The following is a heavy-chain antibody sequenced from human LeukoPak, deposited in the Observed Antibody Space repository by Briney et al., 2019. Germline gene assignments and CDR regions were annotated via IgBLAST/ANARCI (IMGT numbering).Heavy chain of an antibody. V-gene: IGHV3-21*01. CDR1: GFTFSTYV. Sequence: GGSLRLSCAASGFTFSTYVMKGVRQAPGKGLAWVSSIDNGGNYIYYADSVKGRFTISRDNAKNSLYLQINSLRAEDTAVYYCARETSRNYYFDSWGQGTLVTVSS. CDR3: ARETSRNYYFDS. CDR2: IDNGGNYI. J-gene: IGHJ4*02. D-gene: IGHD1-7*01.